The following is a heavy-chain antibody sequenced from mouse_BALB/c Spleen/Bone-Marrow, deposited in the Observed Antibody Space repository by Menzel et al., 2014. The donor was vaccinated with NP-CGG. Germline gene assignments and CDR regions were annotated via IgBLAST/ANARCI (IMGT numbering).Heavy chain of an antibody. CDR1: GYTFTSYY. V-gene: IGHV1S81*02. D-gene: IGHD2-13*01. CDR3: TRYTYGDYPYYYAMDY. J-gene: IGHJ4*01. CDR2: INPSYGGT. Sequence: VQLQQSGAELVKPGASVKLSCKASGYTFTSYYMYWVKQRPGQGLEWIGGINPSYGGTNFNEKFKSKATLTVDKSSSAAYMQLGSLTSEDSAVYYCTRYTYGDYPYYYAMDYWGQGTSVTVSS.